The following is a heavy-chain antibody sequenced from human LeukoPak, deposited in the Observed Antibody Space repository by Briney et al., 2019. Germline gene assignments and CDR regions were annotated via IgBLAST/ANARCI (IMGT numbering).Heavy chain of an antibody. D-gene: IGHD3-10*01. V-gene: IGHV1-18*01. CDR3: ARVGRAGSANY. CDR2: ISAYNGNT. J-gene: IGHJ4*02. CDR1: LYTSTPYV. Sequence: ASLKVSREPSLYTSTPYVISCGRQAPGQGREWRGWISAYNGNTNYAQKLQGRVTMTTDTSTSTAYMELRSLRSDDTAVYYCARVGRAGSANYWGQGTLVTVSS.